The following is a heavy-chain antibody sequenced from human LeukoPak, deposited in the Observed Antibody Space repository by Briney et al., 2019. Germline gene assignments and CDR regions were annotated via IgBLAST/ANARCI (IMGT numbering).Heavy chain of an antibody. D-gene: IGHD6-13*01. J-gene: IGHJ4*02. CDR1: GFTFSSYW. CDR3: ARDPQDRYSSSWDDY. CDR2: IDTDGSNT. Sequence: PGGSLRLSCAASGFTFSSYWMHWVRQAPGKGLVWVSRIDTDGSNTAYADSVKGRFTISRDNAKNSLYLQMNSLRAEDTAVYYCARDPQDRYSSSWDDYWGQGTLVTVSS. V-gene: IGHV3-74*01.